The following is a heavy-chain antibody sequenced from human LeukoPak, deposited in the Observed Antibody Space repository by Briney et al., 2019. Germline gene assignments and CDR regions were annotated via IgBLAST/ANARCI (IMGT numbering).Heavy chain of an antibody. D-gene: IGHD4-17*01. CDR1: GFTFSSHA. J-gene: IGHJ4*02. CDR3: ANEIRPNDH. V-gene: IGHV3-23*01. Sequence: GGSLRLSCAASGFTFSSHAMSWVRQAPGKGLEWVSAISISGGSTYYADSVKGRFTISRDNSKNALYLQMNSLRPEDTAVYYCANEIRPNDHWGQGTLVTVSS. CDR2: ISISGGST.